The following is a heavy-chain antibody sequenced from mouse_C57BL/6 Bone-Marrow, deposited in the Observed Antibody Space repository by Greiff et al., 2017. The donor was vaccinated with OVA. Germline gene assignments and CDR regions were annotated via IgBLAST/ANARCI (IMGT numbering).Heavy chain of an antibody. CDR2: IDPETGGT. CDR1: GYTFTDYE. V-gene: IGHV1-15*01. J-gene: IGHJ3*01. CDR3: TKLSYDYDRFAY. Sequence: QVQLQQSGAELVRPGASVTLSCKASGYTFTDYEMHWVKQTPVHGLEWIGAIDPETGGTAYNQKFKGKAILTADKSSSTAYMELRSLTSEDSAVYYCTKLSYDYDRFAYWGQGTLVTVSA. D-gene: IGHD2-4*01.